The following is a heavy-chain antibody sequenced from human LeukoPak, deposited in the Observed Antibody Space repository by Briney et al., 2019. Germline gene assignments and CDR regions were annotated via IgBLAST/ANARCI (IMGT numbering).Heavy chain of an antibody. CDR3: ARGGDILTGQGFDP. J-gene: IGHJ5*02. CDR2: IYHSGST. CDR1: GGSISSSNW. Sequence: SETLSLTCAVSGGSISSSNWWSWVRQPPGKGLEWIGEIYHSGSTNYNPSLKSRVTMSVDKSKNQFSLKLSSVTAADTAVYYCARGGDILTGQGFDPWGQGTLVTVSS. V-gene: IGHV4-4*02. D-gene: IGHD3-9*01.